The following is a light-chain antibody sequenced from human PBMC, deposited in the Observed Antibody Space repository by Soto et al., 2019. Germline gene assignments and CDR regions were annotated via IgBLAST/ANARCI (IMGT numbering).Light chain of an antibody. CDR1: QSVSSAS. Sequence: EIVLTQSPGTLSLSPGERATLSCSASQSVSSASLAWYQQRPGQTPRLLIYSASSRATGIPDRFSGSGSGTDFTLSISRLEPEDFAEYYCQQSGTSSGLTFGGGTKVDIK. J-gene: IGKJ4*01. CDR2: SAS. V-gene: IGKV3-20*01. CDR3: QQSGTSSGLT.